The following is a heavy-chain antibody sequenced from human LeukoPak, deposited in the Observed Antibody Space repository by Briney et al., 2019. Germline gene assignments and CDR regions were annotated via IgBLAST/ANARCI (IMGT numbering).Heavy chain of an antibody. CDR1: GGTFSSYA. D-gene: IGHD3-3*01. CDR2: IIPIFGTA. CDR3: ARESIFGVVTTYNWFDP. J-gene: IGHJ5*02. V-gene: IGHV1-69*05. Sequence: SVKVSCKASGGTFSSYAISWVRQAPGRGLEWMGRIIPIFGTANYAQKFQGRVTITTDESTSTAYMELSSLRSEDTAVYYCARESIFGVVTTYNWFDPWGQGTLVTVSS.